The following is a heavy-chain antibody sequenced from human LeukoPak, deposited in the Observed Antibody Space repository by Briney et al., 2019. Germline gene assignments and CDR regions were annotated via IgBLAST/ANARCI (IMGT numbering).Heavy chain of an antibody. CDR1: GFTFSSYG. Sequence: GGSLRLSCAASGFTFSSYGMHWVRQAPGKGLEWVAVIWYDGSNKYYADSVKGRFTISRDNSKNTLYLQTNSLRAEDTAVYYCARDSTSSWNYFDYWGQGTLVTVSS. CDR2: IWYDGSNK. CDR3: ARDSTSSWNYFDY. V-gene: IGHV3-33*01. J-gene: IGHJ4*02. D-gene: IGHD6-13*01.